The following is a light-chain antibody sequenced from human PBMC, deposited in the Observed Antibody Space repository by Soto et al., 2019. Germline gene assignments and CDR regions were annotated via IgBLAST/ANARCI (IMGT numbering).Light chain of an antibody. CDR3: QQSLTAPWT. CDR1: QSISTL. Sequence: DIQMTQSPSSLSASVGDRVTITCRASQSISTLLNWYQQKPGKAPNLLIYTASTLHGGVPSRFSGSGSGTDFTLTISRLQPEDFATYYCQQSLTAPWTFGQGTRVEIK. V-gene: IGKV1-39*01. CDR2: TAS. J-gene: IGKJ1*01.